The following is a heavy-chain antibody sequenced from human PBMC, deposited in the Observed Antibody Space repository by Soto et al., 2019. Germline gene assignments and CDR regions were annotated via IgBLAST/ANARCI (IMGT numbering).Heavy chain of an antibody. CDR1: GGSISQYY. V-gene: IGHV4-4*07. D-gene: IGHD3-10*01. CDR2: IYSGGST. J-gene: IGHJ4*02. Sequence: QVQLQESGPGLVKPSETLSLSCGVSGGSISQYYGSWIRQPAGKGLEWIGRIYSGGSTNYNPSLEGRVTMSVDTSKNQFSLKLSTVTAADTAVYSCARGPGGFGDFSLDYWGQGTLVTVSS. CDR3: ARGPGGFGDFSLDY.